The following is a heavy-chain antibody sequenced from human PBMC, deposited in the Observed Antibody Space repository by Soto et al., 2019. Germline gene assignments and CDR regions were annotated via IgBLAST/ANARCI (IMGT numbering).Heavy chain of an antibody. CDR1: GFTFSSYG. V-gene: IGHV3-30*03. CDR2: ISYDGSLQ. Sequence: QAQLVESGGGVVQPGRSLRLSCAASGFTFSSYGMQWARQAPGTGLEWVAVISYDGSLQHYADSVKGRFTISRDNSKNMLILQRNSLRAEDTAMYYCATDRGFGHASVPYSWGPGSLVSVSS. J-gene: IGHJ4*02. D-gene: IGHD3-10*01. CDR3: ATDRGFGHASVPYS.